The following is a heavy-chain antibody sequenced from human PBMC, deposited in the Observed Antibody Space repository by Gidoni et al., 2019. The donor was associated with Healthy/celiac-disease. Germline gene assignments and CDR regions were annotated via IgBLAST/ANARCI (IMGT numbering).Heavy chain of an antibody. CDR3: ARSGPTAMVDY. D-gene: IGHD5-18*01. CDR1: GGSISSSSYC. V-gene: IGHV4-39*07. J-gene: IGHJ4*02. Sequence: QLQLQESGPGLVKPSETLSLTCTVPGGSISSSSYCWDWIRQPPGKGLEWIGSIYYSGSTYYNPSVKSRVTISVDTSKNQFSLKLSAVTAADTAVYYCARSGPTAMVDYWGQGTLVTVSS. CDR2: IYYSGST.